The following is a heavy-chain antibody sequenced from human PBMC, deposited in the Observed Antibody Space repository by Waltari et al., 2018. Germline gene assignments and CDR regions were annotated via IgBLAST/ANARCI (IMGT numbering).Heavy chain of an antibody. Sequence: VQLVQSGGGLVQPGGSQRLSCIGSGFTFGSFWMSWVRQAPGKGLEGVANIKQDGSEEYYVDSVKCRFTISRDNAKKSLYLQMNSLRVEDTAVYYCARPPPGVVADAYDYWGQGTLVTVSS. V-gene: IGHV3-7*01. CDR2: IKQDGSEE. J-gene: IGHJ4*02. CDR3: ARPPPGVVADAYDY. D-gene: IGHD2-15*01. CDR1: GFTFGSFW.